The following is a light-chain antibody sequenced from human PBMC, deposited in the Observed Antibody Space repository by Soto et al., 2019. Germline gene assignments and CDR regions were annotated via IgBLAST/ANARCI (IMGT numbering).Light chain of an antibody. CDR2: GAS. Sequence: EIVMTQSPATLSVSPGERATLSCRASQSVSSNLAWYQQKPGQAPRLLIDGASTRATGIPARFSGSGSATEFTLTISSLQSEDFAVYYCQQYNNWPRTFGQGTKMEIK. CDR1: QSVSSN. J-gene: IGKJ1*01. V-gene: IGKV3-15*01. CDR3: QQYNNWPRT.